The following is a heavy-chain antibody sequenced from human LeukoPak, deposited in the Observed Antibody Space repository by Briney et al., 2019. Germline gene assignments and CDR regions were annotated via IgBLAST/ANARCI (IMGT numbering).Heavy chain of an antibody. D-gene: IGHD4-23*01. J-gene: IGHJ6*02. Sequence: PGGSLRLSCAASGFTFSSYAMIWVRQAPGKGLDWVSSIDYSGGATYYADSVKGRFTISRDNAKNSLYLQMNSLRAEDTAVYYCATDYAGNSLWYYYGLGVWGQGTTVTVSS. CDR1: GFTFSSYA. CDR3: ATDYAGNSLWYYYGLGV. V-gene: IGHV3-21*01. CDR2: IDYSGGAT.